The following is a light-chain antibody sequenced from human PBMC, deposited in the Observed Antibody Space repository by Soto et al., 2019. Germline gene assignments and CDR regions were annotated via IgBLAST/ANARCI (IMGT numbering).Light chain of an antibody. CDR1: QSVTGSY. CDR2: GAS. V-gene: IGKV3-20*01. CDR3: HQYGSSPPKT. Sequence: EIVLTQSPGTLSLSPGERATLSCRASQSVTGSYLAWYQQKPGQAPRLLIYGASTRATGIPDRFSGSGSGTYFTLTISRLEPEDFAVYYCHQYGSSPPKTFGQGTKVEIK. J-gene: IGKJ1*01.